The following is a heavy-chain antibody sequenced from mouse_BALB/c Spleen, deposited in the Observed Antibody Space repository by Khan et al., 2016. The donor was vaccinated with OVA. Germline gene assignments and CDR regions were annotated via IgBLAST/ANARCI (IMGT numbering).Heavy chain of an antibody. CDR1: GYTFTNYG. V-gene: IGHV9-1*02. CDR2: INTYTGEP. Sequence: QIQLVQSGPELKKPGETVKISCKASGYTFTNYGMNWVKQALGKGLKWMGWINTYTGEPTYTGDFKGRFAFSLETSASTAYLQINNLKNEDMATXFCARGASYWYFDVWGAGTTVTVSS. CDR3: ARGASYWYFDV. J-gene: IGHJ1*01.